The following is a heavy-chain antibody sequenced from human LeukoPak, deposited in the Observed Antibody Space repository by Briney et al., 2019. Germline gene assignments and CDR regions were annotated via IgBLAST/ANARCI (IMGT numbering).Heavy chain of an antibody. CDR3: ARDRGSPDAFDI. D-gene: IGHD1-26*01. CDR2: MNSDGSLT. Sequence: GGSLRLSCAASGFTFSPYRMHWVRQAPGKGLVWVSHMNSDGSLTHYADSVKGRFTISRDNAKNTLYLQMNSLRAEDTAVYYCARDRGSPDAFDIWGQGTMVTVSS. CDR1: GFTFSPYR. J-gene: IGHJ3*02. V-gene: IGHV3-74*01.